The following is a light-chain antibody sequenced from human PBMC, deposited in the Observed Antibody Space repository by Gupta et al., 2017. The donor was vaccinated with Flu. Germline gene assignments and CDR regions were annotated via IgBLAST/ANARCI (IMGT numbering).Light chain of an antibody. CDR2: GAS. Sequence: SPATLPVSPGERATLSCRASQTVSTNLARYQQKSGQAPRLLIYGASTRATGIPATFSGSGSGTEFTLTISSLQSEDFAVYYCQQYNNRNTFGPGTKVDIK. J-gene: IGKJ3*01. CDR3: QQYNNRNT. CDR1: QTVSTN. V-gene: IGKV3-15*01.